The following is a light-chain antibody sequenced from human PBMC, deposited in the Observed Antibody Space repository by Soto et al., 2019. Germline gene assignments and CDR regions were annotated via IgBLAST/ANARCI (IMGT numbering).Light chain of an antibody. CDR3: QQSYSSPPT. CDR2: AAS. Sequence: DIQRPQSPSTLSGSLVDRFIITCLAIQSISNHLNWYQQKPGTAPKLLIFAASSLQSGVPSRFSGSRSGPDFTLTISSLQPEDFATYYCQQSYSSPPTFGQRTKVDIK. CDR1: QSISNH. J-gene: IGKJ1*01. V-gene: IGKV1-39*01.